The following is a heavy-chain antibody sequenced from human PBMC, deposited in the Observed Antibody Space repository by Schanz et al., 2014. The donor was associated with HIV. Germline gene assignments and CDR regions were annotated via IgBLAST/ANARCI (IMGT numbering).Heavy chain of an antibody. CDR1: GLTFGSYA. CDR3: AKGQRGIVRGDIDY. V-gene: IGHV3-23*04. Sequence: VQLVESGGGLVQPGGSLRLSCAASGLTFGSYAMSWVRQAPGKGLEWVSAISGGGGSTYYADSVKGRFTISRDNSKNTVYLQMNSLRAEDTAVYYCAKGQRGIVRGDIDYWGQGTLVTVSS. CDR2: ISGGGGST. D-gene: IGHD3-10*01. J-gene: IGHJ4*02.